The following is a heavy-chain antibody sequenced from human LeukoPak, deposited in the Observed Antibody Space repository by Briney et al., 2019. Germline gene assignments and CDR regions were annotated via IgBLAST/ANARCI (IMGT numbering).Heavy chain of an antibody. Sequence: GGSLRLSCAASGFTFSSYAMSWVRQAPGKGLEWVSAISGSGGSTYYVDSVKGRFTISRDNSKNTLYLQMNSLRAEDTAVYYCAKDSGQWLATANDYWGQGTLVTVSS. CDR1: GFTFSSYA. J-gene: IGHJ4*02. CDR2: ISGSGGST. V-gene: IGHV3-23*01. D-gene: IGHD6-19*01. CDR3: AKDSGQWLATANDY.